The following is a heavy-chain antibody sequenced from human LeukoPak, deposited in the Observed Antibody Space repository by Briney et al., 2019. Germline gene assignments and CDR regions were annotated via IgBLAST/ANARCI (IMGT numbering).Heavy chain of an antibody. Sequence: GGSLRLSCAASGFTFSSYSMNWVRRAPGKGLEWVSSISSSSSYIYYADSVKGRFTISRDNAKNSLYLQMNSLRAEDTAVYYCARDRYGDYEGYFDYWGQGTLVTVSS. CDR2: ISSSSSYI. J-gene: IGHJ4*02. CDR1: GFTFSSYS. CDR3: ARDRYGDYEGYFDY. V-gene: IGHV3-21*01. D-gene: IGHD4-17*01.